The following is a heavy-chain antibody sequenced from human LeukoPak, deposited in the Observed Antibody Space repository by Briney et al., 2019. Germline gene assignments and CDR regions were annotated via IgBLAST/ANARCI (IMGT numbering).Heavy chain of an antibody. CDR3: ARYQRLDYMDV. J-gene: IGHJ6*03. D-gene: IGHD6-19*01. Sequence: GGSLRFSCAASGFTLSSYAMSWVRQAPGKGLEWVSAISDTGNTYHADSVKGRFTISRDSSKNTLYLQMNSLRAEDMAVYYCARYQRLDYMDVWGKGTTVTISS. V-gene: IGHV3-23*01. CDR2: ISDTGNT. CDR1: GFTLSSYA.